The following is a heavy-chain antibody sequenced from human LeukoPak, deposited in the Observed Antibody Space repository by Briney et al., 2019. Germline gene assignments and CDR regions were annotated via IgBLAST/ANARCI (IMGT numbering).Heavy chain of an antibody. J-gene: IGHJ4*02. D-gene: IGHD3-3*01. CDR3: ARANDYDFWSGDYPGYFDY. CDR2: IKQDGSEK. CDR1: GFTFSSYW. Sequence: GGSLRLSCAASGFTFSSYWMSWVRQAPGKGLEWVANIKQDGSEKYYVDSVKGRFTISRDNAKNSLYLQMNSLRAEDTAVYYCARANDYDFWSGDYPGYFDYWGQGTLVTVSS. V-gene: IGHV3-7*01.